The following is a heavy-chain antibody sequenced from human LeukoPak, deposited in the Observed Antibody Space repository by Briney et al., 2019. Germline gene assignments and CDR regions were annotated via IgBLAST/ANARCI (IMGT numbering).Heavy chain of an antibody. CDR2: IWNDGSNK. J-gene: IGHJ3*02. V-gene: IGHV3-33*01. CDR1: GVTFTSYG. D-gene: IGHD1-7*01. Sequence: GGTLRLSCAASGVTFTSYGMDWVRQAPGKGLEWVAGIWNDGSNKNYADSVKGRLTISRDNSKNNPYLQMDSRRAEALAVFYFARPSGTRGAFDIWGQGTLVTVSS. CDR3: ARPSGTRGAFDI.